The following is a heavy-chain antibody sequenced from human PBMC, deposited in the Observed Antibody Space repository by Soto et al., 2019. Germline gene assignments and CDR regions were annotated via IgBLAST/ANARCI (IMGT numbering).Heavy chain of an antibody. CDR3: VREMGTNDGPQNCSEF. Sequence: QVQLVQSEGEVKQPGASVKLSCKASGYSFTSFGISWVRQAPGQGLEWMGWISPNSGATRYAQNHHGRVTMTTETSAHTAYLELSSLTSHDTALYYCVREMGTNDGPQNCSEFWGLGALVTVSA. D-gene: IGHD1-1*01. CDR2: ISPNSGAT. J-gene: IGHJ4*02. V-gene: IGHV1-18*01. CDR1: GYSFTSFG.